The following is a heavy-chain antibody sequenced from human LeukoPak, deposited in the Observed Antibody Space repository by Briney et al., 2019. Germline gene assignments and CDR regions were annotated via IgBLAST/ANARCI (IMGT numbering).Heavy chain of an antibody. CDR3: ARDATDYDFWNLSYYFDY. CDR1: GYSISSGYY. D-gene: IGHD3-3*01. CDR2: IYHSGST. Sequence: KPSETLSLTCAVSGYSISSGYYWGWIRQPPGKGLEWIGSIYHSGSTYYNPSLKSRVTISVDTSKNQFSLKLSSVTAADTAVYYCARDATDYDFWNLSYYFDYWGQGTLVTVSS. J-gene: IGHJ4*02. V-gene: IGHV4-38-2*02.